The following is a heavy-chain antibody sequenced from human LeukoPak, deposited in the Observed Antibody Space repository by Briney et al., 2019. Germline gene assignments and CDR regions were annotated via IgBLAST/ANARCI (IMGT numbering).Heavy chain of an antibody. J-gene: IGHJ4*02. V-gene: IGHV3-9*03. D-gene: IGHD4-23*01. Sequence: PGGSLRLSCAASGFTFDDYAMHWVRQAPGKGLEWVSGISWNSGSIGYADSVKGRFTISRDNAKNSLYLQMNSLRAEDMALYYCAKGADYGGNSRFDCWGQGTLVTVSS. CDR1: GFTFDDYA. CDR3: AKGADYGGNSRFDC. CDR2: ISWNSGSI.